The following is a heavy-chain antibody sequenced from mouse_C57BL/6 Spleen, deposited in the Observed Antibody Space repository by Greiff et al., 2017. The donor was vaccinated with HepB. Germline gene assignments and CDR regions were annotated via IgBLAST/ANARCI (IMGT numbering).Heavy chain of an antibody. CDR3: ARQSNYGDY. D-gene: IGHD5-1*01. Sequence: VQLVESGAELARPGASVKLSCKASGYTFTSYGISWVKQRTGQGLEWIGEIYPRSRNTYYNEKFKGKATLTADKSSSTAYMELRSLTSEDSAVYFCARQSNYGDYWGQGTTLTVSS. J-gene: IGHJ2*01. CDR1: GYTFTSYG. V-gene: IGHV1-81*01. CDR2: IYPRSRNT.